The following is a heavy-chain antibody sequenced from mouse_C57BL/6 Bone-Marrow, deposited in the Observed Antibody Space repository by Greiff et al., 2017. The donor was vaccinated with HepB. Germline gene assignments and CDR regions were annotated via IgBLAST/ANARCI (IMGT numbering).Heavy chain of an antibody. J-gene: IGHJ3*01. Sequence: EVNVVESGGGLVQPGGSLKLSCAASGFTFSDYGMAWVRQAPRKGPEWVAFISNLAYSIYYADTVTGRFTISRENAKNTLYLEMSSLRSEDTAMYYCASGSNYVGPFAYWGQGTLVTVSA. CDR2: ISNLAYSI. CDR3: ASGSNYVGPFAY. V-gene: IGHV5-15*01. D-gene: IGHD2-5*01. CDR1: GFTFSDYG.